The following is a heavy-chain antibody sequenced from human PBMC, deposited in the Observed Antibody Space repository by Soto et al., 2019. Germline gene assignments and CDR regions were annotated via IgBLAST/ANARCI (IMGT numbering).Heavy chain of an antibody. J-gene: IGHJ5*02. CDR2: IYYSGST. D-gene: IGHD3-10*01. CDR1: GGSISSSSYY. V-gene: IGHV4-39*01. CDR3: ARHGTMVRGVISWCDP. Sequence: QLQLQETGPGLVKPSETLSLTCTVSGGSISSSSYYWGWIRKPPGKGLEWIGSIYYSGSTYYNPSRTSRVTISLETSKNQYTLKLSSVSAADTAVYYCARHGTMVRGVISWCDPWGQGTLVTVSS.